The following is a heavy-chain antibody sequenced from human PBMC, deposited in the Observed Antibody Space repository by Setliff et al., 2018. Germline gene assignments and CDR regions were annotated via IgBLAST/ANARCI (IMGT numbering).Heavy chain of an antibody. CDR2: ISAYSGNT. CDR3: SRLVRYCTTPACQSAPCAEV. J-gene: IGHJ4*02. Sequence: ASVKVSCKASGYTFSSSGITWVRQAAGQGLEWMGWISAYSGNTNYAQKFQGRVTMTTDSSTSTAYMELRSLTSDDTSVYYCSRLVRYCTTPACQSAPCAEVWGQGTVVTVSS. V-gene: IGHV1-18*01. D-gene: IGHD2-8*01. CDR1: GYTFSSSG.